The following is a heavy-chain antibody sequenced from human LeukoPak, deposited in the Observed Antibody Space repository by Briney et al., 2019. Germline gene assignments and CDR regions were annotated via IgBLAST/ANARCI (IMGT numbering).Heavy chain of an antibody. CDR2: SYYSGST. CDR1: GGSVSSGSYY. D-gene: IGHD3-10*01. J-gene: IGHJ5*02. CDR3: ARGVVTYYYGSGSYRFDP. Sequence: SETLSLTCTVSGGSVSSGSYYWSWLRQPPGKGLEWIVYSYYSGSTNYNPSLKSRVTISVDTSKNQFSLKLSSVTAADTDVYYCARGVVTYYYGSGSYRFDPWGQGTLVTVSS. V-gene: IGHV4-61*01.